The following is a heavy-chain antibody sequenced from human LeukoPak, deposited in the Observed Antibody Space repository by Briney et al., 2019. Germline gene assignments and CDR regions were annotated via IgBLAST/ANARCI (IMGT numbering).Heavy chain of an antibody. CDR1: GGAFSGYY. CDR3: ARGRYYCGSGSYYHFDY. Sequence: SETLSLTCAVYGGAFSGYYWSWIRPPPGKGLEWIGEINHSGSTNYNPSLKSRVTISVDTSKNQFSLKLSSVTAADTAVYYCARGRYYCGSGSYYHFDYWGQGTLVTVSS. V-gene: IGHV4-34*01. CDR2: INHSGST. J-gene: IGHJ4*02. D-gene: IGHD3-10*01.